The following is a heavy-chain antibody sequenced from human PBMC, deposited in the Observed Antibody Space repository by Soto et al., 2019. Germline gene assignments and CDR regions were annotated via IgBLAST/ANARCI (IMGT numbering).Heavy chain of an antibody. CDR3: AHRLGGYSWNDGYLDY. CDR2: IYWDDDK. V-gene: IGHV2-5*02. CDR1: GFALTTRPMG. Sequence: QITLKESGPTLVTPTQTLTLTCSFSGFALTTRPMGVAWIRQPPGKALEWLAVIYWDDDKRYSPPLRSRVTITKDTSKNQVVLTVSNMDPVDTATYYCAHRLGGYSWNDGYLDYWGQGILVTVSS. D-gene: IGHD1-1*01. J-gene: IGHJ4*02.